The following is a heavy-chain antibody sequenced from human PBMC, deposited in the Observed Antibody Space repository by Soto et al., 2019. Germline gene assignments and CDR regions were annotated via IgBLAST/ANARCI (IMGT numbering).Heavy chain of an antibody. V-gene: IGHV4-59*08. CDR1: GDSISSYY. CDR2: IYYSGST. J-gene: IGHJ6*02. Sequence: QVQLHESGPGLVKPSETLSLTCTVSGDSISSYYWSWIRQPPGKGLEWIGYIYYSGSTNYNPSLKSRAITSVDTSKNQFSLRLTSVTAADTAVYYCARSLYYGLDVWGQGTTVTVSS. CDR3: ARSLYYGLDV.